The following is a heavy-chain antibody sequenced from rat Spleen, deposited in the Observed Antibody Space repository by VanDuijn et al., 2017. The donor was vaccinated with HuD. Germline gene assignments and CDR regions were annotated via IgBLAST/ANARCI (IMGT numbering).Heavy chain of an antibody. Sequence: QVQLKESGPGLVQPSQTLSLTCTVAGFSLTSYNVHWVRQPPGKGLEWMGVIWNTGGTQYTSALKSRLSISKDTSKSQVFLKMNSLQTEDTATYYCAREGIGTTTDYWGQGVMVTVSS. CDR1: GFSLTSYN. J-gene: IGHJ2*01. D-gene: IGHD1-5*01. CDR2: IWNTGGT. V-gene: IGHV2-41*01. CDR3: AREGIGTTTDY.